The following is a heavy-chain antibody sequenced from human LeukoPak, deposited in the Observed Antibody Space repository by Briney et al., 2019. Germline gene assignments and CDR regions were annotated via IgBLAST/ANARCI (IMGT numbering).Heavy chain of an antibody. Sequence: PGGSLRLSCAASGFTFSSYGMHWVRQAPGKGLEWVAVIWYDGSNKYYADSVKGRFTISRDNSKNTLYLQMNSLRAEHTAVYYCARDTRETPFDYWGQGTLVTVSS. CDR1: GFTFSSYG. V-gene: IGHV3-33*01. D-gene: IGHD5-24*01. J-gene: IGHJ4*02. CDR2: IWYDGSNK. CDR3: ARDTRETPFDY.